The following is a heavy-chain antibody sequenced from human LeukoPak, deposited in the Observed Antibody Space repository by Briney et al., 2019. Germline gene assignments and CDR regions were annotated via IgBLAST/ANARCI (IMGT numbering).Heavy chain of an antibody. Sequence: GGSLRLSCAASGFTFSGYAMAWVRQAPAKGLEWVSSITITGSSPSYADSVKGRFTVSRDNSKNTLYLQMNSLRAEDTAVYFCAKSSSSWSYYFNYWGQGTLVTVSS. CDR2: ITITGSSP. D-gene: IGHD6-13*01. J-gene: IGHJ4*02. CDR1: GFTFSGYA. V-gene: IGHV3-23*01. CDR3: AKSSSSWSYYFNY.